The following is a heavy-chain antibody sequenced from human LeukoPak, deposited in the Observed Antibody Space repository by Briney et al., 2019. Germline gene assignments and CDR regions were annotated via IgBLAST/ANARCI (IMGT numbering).Heavy chain of an antibody. CDR1: GYTLTELS. D-gene: IGHD1-26*01. Sequence: ASVKVSCKVSGYTLTELSMHWVRQAPGKGLVWMGGFDPEDGETIYAQKFQGRVTMTEDTSTDTAYMELSSLRPEDTAVYYCATGRNEWELLPFWYWGQGTLVTVSS. CDR2: FDPEDGET. J-gene: IGHJ4*02. V-gene: IGHV1-24*01. CDR3: ATGRNEWELLPFWY.